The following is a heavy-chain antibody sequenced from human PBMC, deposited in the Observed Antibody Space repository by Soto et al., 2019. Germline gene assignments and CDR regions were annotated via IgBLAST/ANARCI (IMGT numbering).Heavy chain of an antibody. CDR3: ATARTMIVVVMDT. J-gene: IGHJ5*02. CDR2: IYYSGST. V-gene: IGHV4-39*01. CDR1: GGSISSSSYY. Sequence: PPETLSLTCTVSGGSISSSSYYWGWIRQPPGKGLEWIGSIYYSGSTYYNPSLKSRVTISVDTSKNQFSLKLSSVTAADTAVYYCATARTMIVVVMDTWGQGTLLTVSS. D-gene: IGHD3-22*01.